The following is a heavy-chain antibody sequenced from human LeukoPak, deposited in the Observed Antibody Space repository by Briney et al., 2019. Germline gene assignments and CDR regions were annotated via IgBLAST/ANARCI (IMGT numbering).Heavy chain of an antibody. Sequence: SETLSLTCAVSGGSISSSSYYWGWIRQPPGKGLEWIGSIYYSGSTYYNPSLKSRVTISVDTSKNQFSLKLSSVTAADTAVYYCARHSDYYGSGSYPRPRFDPWGQGTLVTVSS. V-gene: IGHV4-39*01. J-gene: IGHJ5*02. D-gene: IGHD3-10*01. CDR3: ARHSDYYGSGSYPRPRFDP. CDR2: IYYSGST. CDR1: GGSISSSSYY.